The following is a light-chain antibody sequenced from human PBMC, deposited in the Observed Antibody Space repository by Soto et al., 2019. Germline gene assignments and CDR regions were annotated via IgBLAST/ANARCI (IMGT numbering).Light chain of an antibody. CDR1: QSVSSN. CDR2: GAS. CDR3: QQYNNWPPIT. Sequence: EIVMTQSPATLSVSPGERATISCRASQSVSSNLAWYQQKPGQAPRLLIYGASTRATAIPARFSGSGSGTEFTLPISSLQSEDFAVYYCQQYNNWPPITFGQGTRLEIK. J-gene: IGKJ5*01. V-gene: IGKV3-15*01.